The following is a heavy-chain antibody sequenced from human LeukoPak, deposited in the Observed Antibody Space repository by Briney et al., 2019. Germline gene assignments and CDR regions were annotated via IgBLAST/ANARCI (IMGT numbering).Heavy chain of an antibody. J-gene: IGHJ4*02. D-gene: IGHD3-10*01. Sequence: PSETLSLTCTVSGGAISSGSYYWSWIRQPAGKGLEWIGRIYTSGSTTYNPSLKSRVTISIDTSKSQFSLKLSSVTAADTAVYYCTRVQGGYYFDYWGQGTLVTVSS. CDR3: TRVQGGYYFDY. V-gene: IGHV4-61*02. CDR1: GGAISSGSYY. CDR2: IYTSGST.